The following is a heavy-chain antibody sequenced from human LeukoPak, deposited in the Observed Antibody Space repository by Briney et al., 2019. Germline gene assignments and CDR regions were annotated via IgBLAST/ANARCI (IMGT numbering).Heavy chain of an antibody. V-gene: IGHV4-61*02. CDR2: IYTSGST. J-gene: IGHJ6*03. D-gene: IGHD3-3*01. CDR1: GGSISSGSYY. Sequence: SQTLSLTCTVSGGSISSGSYYWSWIRQPAGKGLEWIGRIYTSGSTNYNPSLKSRVTISVDTSKSQFSLKLSSVTAADTAVYYCARERFLEWYPYMDVWGKGTTVTVSS. CDR3: ARERFLEWYPYMDV.